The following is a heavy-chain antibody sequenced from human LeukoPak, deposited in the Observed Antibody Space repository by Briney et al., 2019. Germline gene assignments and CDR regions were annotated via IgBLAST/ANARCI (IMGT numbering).Heavy chain of an antibody. CDR1: VFTFSDYY. D-gene: IGHD2-2*01. CDR3: ARDQRVGCSSTSCYPLDY. J-gene: IGHJ4*02. Sequence: GGSLRLSCAASVFTFSDYYMSWIRQAPGKGLEWVSYISSSGSTIYYADSVKGRFTISRDNAKNSLYLQMNSLRAEDTAVYYCARDQRVGCSSTSCYPLDYWGQGTLVTVSS. V-gene: IGHV3-11*04. CDR2: ISSSGSTI.